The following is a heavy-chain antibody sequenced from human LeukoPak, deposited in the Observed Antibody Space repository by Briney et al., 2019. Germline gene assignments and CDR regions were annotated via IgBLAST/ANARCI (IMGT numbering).Heavy chain of an antibody. V-gene: IGHV1-69*06. CDR1: GGTFSSYA. CDR3: ARQAEYDILTGYSYFDY. D-gene: IGHD3-9*01. J-gene: IGHJ4*02. CDR2: IIPIFGTA. Sequence: SVKVSCKASGGTFSSYAISWVRQAPGQGLEWMGGIIPIFGTANYAQKFQGRVTITADKTTSTAYMELSSLRSEDTAVYYCARQAEYDILTGYSYFDYWGQGTLVTVSS.